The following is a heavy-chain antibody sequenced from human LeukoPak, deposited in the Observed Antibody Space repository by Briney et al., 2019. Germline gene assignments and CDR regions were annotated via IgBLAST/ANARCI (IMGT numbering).Heavy chain of an antibody. D-gene: IGHD2-21*01. CDR2: IKQDGSER. CDR1: GFTFRNSW. V-gene: IGHV3-7*01. CDR3: ARAYY. Sequence: PGGSLRLSCAASGFTFRNSWMSWVRQAPGKGLEWVANIKQDGSERDYVDSVKGRFTISRDNAENSLYLQMNSLRAEDTAVYYCARAYYWGHGPLVSVSS. J-gene: IGHJ4*01.